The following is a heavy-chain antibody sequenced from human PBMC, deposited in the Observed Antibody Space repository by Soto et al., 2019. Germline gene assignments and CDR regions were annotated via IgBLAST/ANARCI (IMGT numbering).Heavy chain of an antibody. CDR1: GGSISSGDYY. D-gene: IGHD2-2*01. V-gene: IGHV4-30-4*01. J-gene: IGHJ6*02. Sequence: QVQLQESGPGLVKPSQTLSLTCTVSGGSISSGDYYWSWIRQPPGKGLEWIGYIYYSGSTYYNPSLKSRVTISVDTSKNQFSLKLSSVTAADTAVYYCARDVDKGYQLPYYYYYYGMDVWGQGTTVTVSS. CDR3: ARDVDKGYQLPYYYYYYGMDV. CDR2: IYYSGST.